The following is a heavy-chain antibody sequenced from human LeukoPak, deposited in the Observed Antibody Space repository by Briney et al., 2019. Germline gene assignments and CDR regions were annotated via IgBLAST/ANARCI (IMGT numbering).Heavy chain of an antibody. CDR3: ARCIAVAGTEDYFDY. CDR2: INHSGST. D-gene: IGHD6-19*01. V-gene: IGHV4-34*01. J-gene: IGHJ4*02. Sequence: SGTLSLTCAVYGGSFSGYYWSWIRQPPGKGLEWIGEINHSGSTNYNPSLKSRVTISVDTSKNQFSLKLSSVTAADTAVYYCARCIAVAGTEDYFDYWGQGTLVTVSS. CDR1: GGSFSGYY.